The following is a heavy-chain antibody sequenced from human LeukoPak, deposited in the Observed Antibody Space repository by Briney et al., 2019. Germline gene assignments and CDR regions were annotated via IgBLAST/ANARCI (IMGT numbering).Heavy chain of an antibody. CDR2: IYYSGSS. CDR1: GVSFTGYY. CDR3: ARYGYGSSGFFDY. J-gene: IGHJ4*02. V-gene: IGHV4-34*11. D-gene: IGHD3-22*01. Sequence: SETLSLTCAVYGVSFTGYYWSWIRQPPGKGLEWLGYIYYSGSSNYNPSLKSRVTMSADTSKNQFSLKLSSVTAADTAVYYCARYGYGSSGFFDYWGQGTLVTVSS.